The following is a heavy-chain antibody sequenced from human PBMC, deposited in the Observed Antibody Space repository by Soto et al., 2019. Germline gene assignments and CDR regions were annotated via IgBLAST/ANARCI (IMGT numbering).Heavy chain of an antibody. CDR3: GTLGGSQGFDY. CDR2: IRSKANSYTT. Sequence: PGGSLRLSCAASGFTFSGSAMHWVRQASGKGLEWVGRIRSKANSYTTAYAASVKGRFTISRDDSKNTAYLQMNSLKTEDTAVYYCGTLGGSQGFDYWGQGPLVTVSS. J-gene: IGHJ4*02. V-gene: IGHV3-73*01. CDR1: GFTFSGSA. D-gene: IGHD1-26*01.